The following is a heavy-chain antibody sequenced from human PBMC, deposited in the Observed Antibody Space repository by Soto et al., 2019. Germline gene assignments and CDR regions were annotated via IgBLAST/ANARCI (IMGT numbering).Heavy chain of an antibody. J-gene: IGHJ5*02. Sequence: SETLSLTCTVSGGSLSSYYWTWIRQSPGKGLEWVGYVYFSGNTNYNPSLKSRVTISIDTSKNQFSLRLASVTAADTAFYYCGSVRPSGYVLSWGQGTLVTVS. D-gene: IGHD6-25*01. CDR1: GGSLSSYY. V-gene: IGHV4-59*01. CDR2: VYFSGNT. CDR3: GSVRPSGYVLS.